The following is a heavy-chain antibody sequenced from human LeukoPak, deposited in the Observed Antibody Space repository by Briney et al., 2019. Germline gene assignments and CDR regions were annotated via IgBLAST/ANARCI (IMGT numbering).Heavy chain of an antibody. CDR2: FDPEDGET. D-gene: IGHD4-17*01. CDR3: ATATTVTTTEYFQQ. Sequence: ASVKVSCKVSGYTLTELSMHWVRQAPGKGLEWMGGFDPEDGETIYAQKFQGRVTMTEDTSTDTAYMELSSLRSEDTAVYYCATATTVTTTEYFQQWGQGTLVTVSS. V-gene: IGHV1-24*01. J-gene: IGHJ1*01. CDR1: GYTLTELS.